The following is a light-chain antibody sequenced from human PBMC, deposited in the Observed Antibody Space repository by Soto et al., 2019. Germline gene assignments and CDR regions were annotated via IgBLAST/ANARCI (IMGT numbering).Light chain of an antibody. Sequence: EIVLTQSPATLSLSPGSRATLSCRASQSVSSYFAWYQQKPGQAPRLLIYDASDRATGIPGRFSGSGSGTDVTLTISSLEPEDYAVYYCQQQSNWPPITFGQGTRL. CDR1: QSVSSY. V-gene: IGKV3-11*01. J-gene: IGKJ5*01. CDR2: DAS. CDR3: QQQSNWPPIT.